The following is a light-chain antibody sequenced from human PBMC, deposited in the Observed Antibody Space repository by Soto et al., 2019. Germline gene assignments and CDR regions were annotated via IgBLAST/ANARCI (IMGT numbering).Light chain of an antibody. Sequence: EIVMTQSTAALSVSPGERATLSCRAGQGVTTNFAWYQQKSGQSPRLLIYGASSRATGIPDRFSGGGSGTDFTLTISSLQAEEVAVYFCQQYYTIPLTVGGGTKVDIK. CDR3: QQYYTIPLT. V-gene: IGKV3D-15*01. J-gene: IGKJ4*02. CDR2: GAS. CDR1: QGVTTN.